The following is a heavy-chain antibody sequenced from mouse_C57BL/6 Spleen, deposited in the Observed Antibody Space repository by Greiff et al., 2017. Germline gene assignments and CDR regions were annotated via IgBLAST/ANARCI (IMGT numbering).Heavy chain of an antibody. CDR1: GFSLTSYG. Sequence: VQVVESGPGLVQPSQSLSITCTVSGFSLTSYGVHWVRQSPGKGLEWLGVIWRGGSTDYNAAFMSRLSITKDNSKSQVFFKKNSLQADDTAIYYCAKNDGELGGYWYFDVWGTGTTVTVSS. J-gene: IGHJ1*03. CDR2: IWRGGST. V-gene: IGHV2-5*01. D-gene: IGHD4-1*01. CDR3: AKNDGELGGYWYFDV.